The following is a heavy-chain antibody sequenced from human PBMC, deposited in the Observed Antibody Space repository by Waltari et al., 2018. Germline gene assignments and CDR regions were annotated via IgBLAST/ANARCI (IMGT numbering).Heavy chain of an antibody. CDR2: INPNTGGT. Sequence: QVQLVQSGAAVQKPGASVKVSCRASGSPFTAYHMHWVRQAPGQGLEWMGRINPNTGGTTYAQKFGGRVTMTRDTAISTAYMELHSLTTEDTAVYFCASNRDMLTWGQGTMVIVSS. D-gene: IGHD3-16*01. J-gene: IGHJ3*01. CDR1: GSPFTAYH. CDR3: ASNRDMLT. V-gene: IGHV1-2*06.